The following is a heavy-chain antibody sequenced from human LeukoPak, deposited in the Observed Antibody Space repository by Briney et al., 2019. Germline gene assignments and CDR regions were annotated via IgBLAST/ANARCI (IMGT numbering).Heavy chain of an antibody. J-gene: IGHJ5*02. CDR1: GGSISSTYYY. V-gene: IGHV4-39*07. D-gene: IGHD6-6*01. CDR2: IYFSGNT. CDR3: ARDLKPYSSSVGYNWFDP. Sequence: SETLSLTCSVSGGSISSTYYYWGWIRQPPGKGLEWMGRIYFSGNTYYNPSLKSRVTISVDTSENHFSLRLSSVTAADTAVYYCARDLKPYSSSVGYNWFDPWGQGTLVTVSS.